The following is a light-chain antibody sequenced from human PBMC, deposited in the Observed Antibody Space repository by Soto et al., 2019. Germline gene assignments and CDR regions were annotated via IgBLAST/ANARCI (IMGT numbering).Light chain of an antibody. CDR2: GAS. CDR3: QQSYSTPQT. CDR1: QSVSNNY. Sequence: EIVLTQSPGTLSLSPGERATLSCRASQSVSNNYLAWYQQKPGQAPRLLIYGASNRATGIPDRFSGSGSGTDFTLTISRLEPEDFATYYCQQSYSTPQTFGQGTKVDIK. V-gene: IGKV3-20*01. J-gene: IGKJ1*01.